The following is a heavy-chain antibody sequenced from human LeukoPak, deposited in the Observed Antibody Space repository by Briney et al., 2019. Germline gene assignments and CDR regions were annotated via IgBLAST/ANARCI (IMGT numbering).Heavy chain of an antibody. J-gene: IGHJ4*02. V-gene: IGHV3-74*01. Sequence: GGSLRLSCEATGFNFRILWMHWVRQAPGKSLEWVSRINKDGSYSNYADSVKGRFTISRDNAKNTLFLQLSSLTAEDTAVYYCVREDDSKLDQWGQGTLVTVSS. D-gene: IGHD4-11*01. CDR3: VREDDSKLDQ. CDR2: INKDGSYS. CDR1: GFNFRILW.